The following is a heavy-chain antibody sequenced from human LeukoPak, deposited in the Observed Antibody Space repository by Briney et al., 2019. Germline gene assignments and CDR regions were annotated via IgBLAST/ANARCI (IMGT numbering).Heavy chain of an antibody. D-gene: IGHD3-16*01. CDR1: GFTFSSYA. CDR3: AKDWGEYFDYVWGSFTSFDS. CDR2: ISYDGSNK. J-gene: IGHJ4*02. V-gene: IGHV3-30*04. Sequence: GGSLRLSCAASGFTFSSYAMHWVRQAPGKGLEWVAVISYDGSNKYYADSVKGRFTISRDNSKNTLYLQMNSLRAEDTAVYYCAKDWGEYFDYVWGSFTSFDSWGQGTLVTVSS.